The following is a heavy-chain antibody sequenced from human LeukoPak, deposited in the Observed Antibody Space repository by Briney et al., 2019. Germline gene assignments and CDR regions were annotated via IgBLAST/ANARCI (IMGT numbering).Heavy chain of an antibody. CDR2: IYHSGST. CDR1: GGSISSGGYY. CDR3: ARASVTYYYYYYMDV. Sequence: MSSQTLSLTCTVSGGSISSGGYYWSWIRQPPGKGLEWIGYIYHSGSTYYNPSLKSRVTISVDRSKNQFSLKLSSVTAADTAVYYCARASVTYYYYYYMDVWGKGTTVTVSS. V-gene: IGHV4-30-2*01. D-gene: IGHD4-11*01. J-gene: IGHJ6*03.